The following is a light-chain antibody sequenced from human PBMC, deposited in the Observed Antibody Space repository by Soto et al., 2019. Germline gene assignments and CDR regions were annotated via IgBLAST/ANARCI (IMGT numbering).Light chain of an antibody. J-gene: IGKJ2*01. CDR1: QSISTY. Sequence: DIQMTQSPSSLSASVGDRVTITCRAGQSISTYLNWYQQKPGKAPKLLIYAAANLQSGVPSRFSGSGSGTDFTLTISSLQPGDSATYFCQQSYSTPPEYTFGQGTNLEIQ. V-gene: IGKV1-39*01. CDR3: QQSYSTPPEYT. CDR2: AAA.